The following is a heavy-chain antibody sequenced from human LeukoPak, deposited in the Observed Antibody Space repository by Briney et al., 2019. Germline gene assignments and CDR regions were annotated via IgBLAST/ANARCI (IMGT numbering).Heavy chain of an antibody. J-gene: IGHJ4*02. Sequence: GGSLRLSCAASGFTFSDYGMHWVRQAPGKGLEWVAFIQYDGSSKSYADSVKGRFTISRDNSKNTLYLQMNTLRAEDTAVYYCAKGIAAAGPVFDCWGQGTLVTVSS. CDR2: IQYDGSSK. CDR1: GFTFSDYG. D-gene: IGHD6-13*01. CDR3: AKGIAAAGPVFDC. V-gene: IGHV3-30*02.